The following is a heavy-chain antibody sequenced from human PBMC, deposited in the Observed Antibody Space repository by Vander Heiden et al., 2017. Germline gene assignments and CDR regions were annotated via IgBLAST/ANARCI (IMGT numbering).Heavy chain of an antibody. Sequence: QITLKESGQALVKPTQTLTLTCSFSGFSLRSDGVGVGWLRQPPGKALEWIALIYWDDEKRYSPSLQSRVAISEDTSKNQVLLTMTNMHPLDTGTYYCARRLGDNGALYYFDLWGQGTLVTVSS. D-gene: IGHD4-17*01. CDR1: GFSLRSDGVG. CDR2: IYWDDEK. CDR3: ARRLGDNGALYYFDL. V-gene: IGHV2-5*02. J-gene: IGHJ4*02.